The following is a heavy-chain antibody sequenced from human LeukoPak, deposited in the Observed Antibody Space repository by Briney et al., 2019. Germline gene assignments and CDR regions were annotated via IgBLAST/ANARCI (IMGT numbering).Heavy chain of an antibody. Sequence: GGSLRLSCAASGFTFSSYSMRWVRQAPGKGLGWVSTISDRGSSTYYADSVKGRFTISRDNPKNTLYPQMNSLRAVNTAVYYCAYCSNVVCYKAGLDYWGQGTLVTVSS. V-gene: IGHV3-23*01. CDR3: AYCSNVVCYKAGLDY. CDR1: GFTFSSYS. J-gene: IGHJ4*02. CDR2: ISDRGSST. D-gene: IGHD2-8*01.